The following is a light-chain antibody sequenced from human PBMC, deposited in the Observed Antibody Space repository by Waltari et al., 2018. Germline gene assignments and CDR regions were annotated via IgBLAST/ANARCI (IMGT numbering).Light chain of an antibody. CDR1: QGVLYSSNNKNY. CDR2: WAS. CDR3: QQYYSTPPA. V-gene: IGKV4-1*01. J-gene: IGKJ3*01. Sequence: DIVMTQSPDSLAVSLGERATINCTSSQGVLYSSNNKNYLAWYQQKPGQPPKLLIYWASTRESGVPDRFSGSGSGTDFTLTISSLQAEDVAVYYCQQYYSTPPAFGPGTKVDIK.